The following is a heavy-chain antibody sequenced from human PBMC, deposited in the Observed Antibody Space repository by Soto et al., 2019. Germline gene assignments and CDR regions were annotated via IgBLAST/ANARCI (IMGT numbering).Heavy chain of an antibody. CDR2: INSNADVT. J-gene: IGHJ4*02. CDR1: GFTFSRYD. D-gene: IGHD2-15*01. V-gene: IGHV3-23*01. Sequence: EVRLLESGGGRVQPGGSLRLSCAASGFTFSRYDMNWVRQAPGKGLQWVATINSNADVTYYAGFVRGWFTISRDNSKNTLYLQMKSLRAEDTAIYYCAPQCSGDPCSLFDFRGQGTLVTVSS. CDR3: APQCSGDPCSLFDF.